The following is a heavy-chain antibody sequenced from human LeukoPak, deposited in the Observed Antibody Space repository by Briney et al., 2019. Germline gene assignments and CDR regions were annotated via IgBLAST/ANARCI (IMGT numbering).Heavy chain of an antibody. CDR2: ISWNSGSI. CDR3: AKDIVVVPAAMGVSLDY. V-gene: IGHV3-9*01. Sequence: GGSLRLSCAASGFTFDDYAMHWVRQAPGKGLEWVSGISWNSGSIGYADSVKGRFTISRDNAKNSLYLQMNSLRAEDTAVYYCAKDIVVVPAAMGVSLDYWGQGTLVTVSS. CDR1: GFTFDDYA. D-gene: IGHD2-2*01. J-gene: IGHJ4*02.